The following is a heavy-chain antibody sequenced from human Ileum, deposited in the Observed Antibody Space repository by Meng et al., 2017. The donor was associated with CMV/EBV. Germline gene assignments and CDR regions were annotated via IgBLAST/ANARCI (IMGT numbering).Heavy chain of an antibody. Sequence: QVQLLQSGAEVKTPGASVKVCCKASGYTFTSYYIHWVRQAPGQGLEWMGWINPNNGDTNYAQKFQGGVTMTRDTSINTAYMEVTSADTAVYYCARGANYASYRVDYWGQGTLVTVSS. J-gene: IGHJ4*02. CDR1: GYTFTSYY. D-gene: IGHD1-7*01. CDR2: INPNNGDT. V-gene: IGHV1-2*02. CDR3: ARGANYASYRVDY.